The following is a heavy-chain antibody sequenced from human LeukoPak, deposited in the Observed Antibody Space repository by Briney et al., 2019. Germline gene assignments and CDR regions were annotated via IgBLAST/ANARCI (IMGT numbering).Heavy chain of an antibody. Sequence: SETLSLTCAVSGVSFNDYYWSWVRQTPGKGLEWIGEINHSGYTNDSPSLKSRVTLSVDTSRKQFSLNLRSVTVADSGIYYCTRMTTGHDYWGQGTLVTVSS. J-gene: IGHJ4*02. CDR2: INHSGYT. CDR3: TRMTTGHDY. D-gene: IGHD4-17*01. CDR1: GVSFNDYY. V-gene: IGHV4-34*01.